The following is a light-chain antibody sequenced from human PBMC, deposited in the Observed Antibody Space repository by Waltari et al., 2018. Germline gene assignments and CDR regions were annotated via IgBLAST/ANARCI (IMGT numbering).Light chain of an antibody. Sequence: EIVLTQSPATLSLSPGETATLSCRASQSVGTYLAWYQQKPGQAPRLLIYDASNRATGIPDRFRGSGSGTDFTLTISSLEAEDFAVYYCQQRSNWTPQTFGQGARLEIK. CDR3: QQRSNWTPQT. CDR1: QSVGTY. CDR2: DAS. J-gene: IGKJ2*01. V-gene: IGKV3-11*01.